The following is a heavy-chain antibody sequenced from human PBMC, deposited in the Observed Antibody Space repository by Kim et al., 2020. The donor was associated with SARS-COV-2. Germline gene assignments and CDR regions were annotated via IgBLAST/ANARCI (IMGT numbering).Heavy chain of an antibody. Sequence: ASVKVSCKASGYTFTSYYMHWVRQAPGQGLEWMGIINPSGGSTSYAQKFQGRVTMTKDTSTTTVYMELSSLRSEETAVYYCAREGRINAVYGMDVWGQGTTVNAYS. CDR1: GYTFTSYY. CDR2: INPSGGST. CDR3: AREGRINAVYGMDV. J-gene: IGHJ6*02. V-gene: IGHV1-46*01.